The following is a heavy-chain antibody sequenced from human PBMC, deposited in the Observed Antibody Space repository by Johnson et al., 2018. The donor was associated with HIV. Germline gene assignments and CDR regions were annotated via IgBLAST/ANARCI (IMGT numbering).Heavy chain of an antibody. V-gene: IGHV3-7*01. CDR2: IKQDGSEK. CDR3: ARARYTSDWYLYDAFDL. J-gene: IGHJ3*01. Sequence: VQLVESGGGVVQPGGSLRLSCAASGFTFSSYAMHWVRQAPGKGLEWVANIKQDGSEKYYVDSVKGRFTISRDNSKNTLYLQMGSLRTEDMAVYHCARARYTSDWYLYDAFDLWGQGTMVTVSS. D-gene: IGHD6-13*01. CDR1: GFTFSSYA.